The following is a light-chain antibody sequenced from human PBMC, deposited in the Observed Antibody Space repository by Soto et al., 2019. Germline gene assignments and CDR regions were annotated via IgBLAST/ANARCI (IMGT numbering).Light chain of an antibody. J-gene: IGKJ4*01. V-gene: IGKV1-5*01. Sequence: DIQMTQSPSTLSASVGDRVTITCRASQSISSWLAWYQQKPGKAPKLLIYDASSLESGVPSRFSGSGSGTEFTLTISSLQPDDFVTYYCQQYNSYSVTFGGGTKVEIK. CDR3: QQYNSYSVT. CDR1: QSISSW. CDR2: DAS.